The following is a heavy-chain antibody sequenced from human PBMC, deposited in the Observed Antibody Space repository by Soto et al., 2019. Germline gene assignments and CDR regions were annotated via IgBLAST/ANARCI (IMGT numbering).Heavy chain of an antibody. J-gene: IGHJ4*02. Sequence: GGSLRLSCAASGFTFSSYGMHWVRQAPGKGLEWVAVIWYDGSNKYYADSVKGRFTISRDNSKNTLYLQMNSLRAEDTAVYYCATNVPAATYIGYWGQGTLVTVSS. V-gene: IGHV3-33*01. CDR2: IWYDGSNK. CDR1: GFTFSSYG. CDR3: ATNVPAATYIGY. D-gene: IGHD2-2*01.